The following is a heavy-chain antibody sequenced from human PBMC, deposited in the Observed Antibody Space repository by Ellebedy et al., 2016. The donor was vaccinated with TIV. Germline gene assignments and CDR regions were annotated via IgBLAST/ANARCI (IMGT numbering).Heavy chain of an antibody. CDR3: ARDEGPVGAVDY. CDR1: GFTFSSYS. CDR2: ISSSSSYI. D-gene: IGHD1-26*01. Sequence: GESLKISCAASGFTFSSYSMNWVRQAPGKGLEWVSSISSSSSYIYYADSVKGRFTISRDNAKNSLYLQMNSLRAEDTAVYYCARDEGPVGAVDYWGQGTLVTVSS. V-gene: IGHV3-21*01. J-gene: IGHJ4*02.